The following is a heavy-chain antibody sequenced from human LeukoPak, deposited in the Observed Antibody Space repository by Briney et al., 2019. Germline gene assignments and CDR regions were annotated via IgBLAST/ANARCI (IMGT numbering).Heavy chain of an antibody. V-gene: IGHV4-34*01. D-gene: IGHD3-10*01. CDR2: INHSGST. CDR1: GGSFSGYY. J-gene: IGHJ5*02. CDR3: AIYHLGELLYFA. Sequence: PSETLSLTCAVYGGSFSGYYWSWIRQPPGKGLEWIGEINHSGSTNCNPSLKSRVTISVDTSKNQFSLKLSSVTAADTAVYYCAIYHLGELLYFAWGQGTLVTVSS.